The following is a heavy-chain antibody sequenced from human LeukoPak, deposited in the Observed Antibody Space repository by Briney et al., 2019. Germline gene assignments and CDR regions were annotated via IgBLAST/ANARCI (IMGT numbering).Heavy chain of an antibody. V-gene: IGHV3-48*03. J-gene: IGHJ5*02. D-gene: IGHD3-3*01. Sequence: GGSPRLSCAASGFTFSSYEMNWVRQAPGKGLEWVSYISSSGSTIYYADSVKGRFTISRDNAKNSLYLQMNSLRAEDTAVYYCARSPAYYDFWSGTLPWGQGTLVTVSS. CDR2: ISSSGSTI. CDR1: GFTFSSYE. CDR3: ARSPAYYDFWSGTLP.